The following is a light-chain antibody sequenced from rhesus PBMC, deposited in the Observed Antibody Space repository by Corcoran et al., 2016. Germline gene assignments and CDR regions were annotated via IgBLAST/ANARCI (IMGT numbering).Light chain of an antibody. J-gene: IGKJ2*01. Sequence: DIQMTQSPSFLSASVGDRVTVTCRASQGINRELSWYQQKPGRAPTLLLYTESSLQTGVSSRFSGSGSGTDYTLTSSSLQPEDVATYYCLQDHTTPYSFGQGTKVEIK. V-gene: IGKV1-94*01. CDR3: LQDHTTPYS. CDR1: QGINRE. CDR2: TES.